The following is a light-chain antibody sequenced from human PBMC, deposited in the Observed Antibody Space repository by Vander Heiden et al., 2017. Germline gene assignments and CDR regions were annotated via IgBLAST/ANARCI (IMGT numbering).Light chain of an antibody. J-gene: IGKJ4*01. CDR1: QSVSSSY. CDR2: GAS. Sequence: EIVLPHSPRPPSFSPAARPPLPCRASQSVSSSYLGWYQQKPGQAPRLLIYGASSRATGIPDRFSGSGSGTDFTLTISRVEPEDFAVYYCKQYGSSRVFFGGGTKVEIK. V-gene: IGKV3-20*01. CDR3: KQYGSSRVF.